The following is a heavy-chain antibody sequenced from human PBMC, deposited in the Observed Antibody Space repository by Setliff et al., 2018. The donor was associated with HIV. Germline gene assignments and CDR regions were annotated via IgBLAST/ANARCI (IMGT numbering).Heavy chain of an antibody. V-gene: IGHV3-49*04. Sequence: GGSLRLSCTPSGFTFVDYAVTWVRQAPGKGLEWIGFVRYKTYGGTSHYAASVEGRFTISRDDSENTMYLQMISLKTEDTAVYYCYTAAGISHWGQGTLVTVSS. CDR3: YTAAGISH. CDR2: VRYKTYGGTS. D-gene: IGHD6-13*01. J-gene: IGHJ4*02. CDR1: GFTFVDYA.